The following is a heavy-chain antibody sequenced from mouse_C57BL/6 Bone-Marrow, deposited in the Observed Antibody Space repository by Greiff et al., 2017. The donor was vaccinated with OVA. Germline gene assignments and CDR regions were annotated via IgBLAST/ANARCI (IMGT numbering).Heavy chain of an antibody. D-gene: IGHD1-1*01. Sequence: EVNVVESGGGLVQPGGSLKLSCAASGFTFSDYYMYWVRQTPEKRLEWVAYISNGGGSTYYPDTVKGRFTISRDNAKNTLYLQMSRLKSEDTAMYYCARQPYYYGSSHWYFDVWGTGTTVTVSS. CDR3: ARQPYYYGSSHWYFDV. J-gene: IGHJ1*03. CDR2: ISNGGGST. V-gene: IGHV5-12*01. CDR1: GFTFSDYY.